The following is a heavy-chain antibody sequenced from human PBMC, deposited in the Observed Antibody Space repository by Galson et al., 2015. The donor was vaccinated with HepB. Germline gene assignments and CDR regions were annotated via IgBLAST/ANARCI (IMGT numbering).Heavy chain of an antibody. J-gene: IGHJ4*02. CDR1: GFAFRNYA. Sequence: SLRLSCAASGFAFRNYAMSWVRQAPGKGLEWVSAVSGSGGNTYYAESVKGRFTISRDNSKNTLFLQMDSLRAEDTAVYYCAGGYYESAGYYSPFEYWGQGALVTVSS. CDR2: VSGSGGNT. CDR3: AGGYYESAGYYSPFEY. V-gene: IGHV3-23*01. D-gene: IGHD3-22*01.